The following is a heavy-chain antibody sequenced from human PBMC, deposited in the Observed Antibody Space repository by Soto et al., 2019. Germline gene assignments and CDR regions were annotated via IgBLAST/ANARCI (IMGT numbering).Heavy chain of an antibody. CDR3: AGGVLRFLEWLRYYGMDV. CDR1: GGTFSSYA. J-gene: IGHJ6*02. CDR2: IIPIFGTA. Sequence: QVQLVQSGAEVKKPGSSVKVSCKASGGTFSSYAISWVRQAPGQGLEWMGGIIPIFGTANYAQKFQGRVTITADESTSTAYMELSSLRSDDTAVYYCAGGVLRFLEWLRYYGMDVWGQGTTVTVSS. D-gene: IGHD3-3*01. V-gene: IGHV1-69*12.